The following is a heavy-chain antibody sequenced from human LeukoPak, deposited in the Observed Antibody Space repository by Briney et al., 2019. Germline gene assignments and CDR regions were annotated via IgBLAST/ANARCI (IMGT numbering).Heavy chain of an antibody. V-gene: IGHV3-23*01. CDR2: ISGSGGGT. CDR1: GFTFSSYA. Sequence: GGSLRLSCAASGFTFSSYAMSWVRQAPGKGLEWVSAISGSGGGTYYADSVKGRFTISRDNSKNTLYLQMNSLRAEDTAVYYCATRPRNFDWLPTSYYFDYWGQGTLVTVSS. CDR3: ATRPRNFDWLPTSYYFDY. D-gene: IGHD3-9*01. J-gene: IGHJ4*02.